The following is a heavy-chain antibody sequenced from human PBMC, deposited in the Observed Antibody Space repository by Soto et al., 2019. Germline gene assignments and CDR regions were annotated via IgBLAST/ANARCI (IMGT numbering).Heavy chain of an antibody. J-gene: IGHJ6*02. Sequence: GESLKISCKGSGYSFTSYWIGWVRQMPGKGLEWMGIIYPGDSDTRYSPSFQGQVTISADKSISTVYLQWSSLKASDTAMYYCARTLVGATTYYYYGMDVWGQGTTVTVSS. CDR1: GYSFTSYW. V-gene: IGHV5-51*01. D-gene: IGHD1-26*01. CDR3: ARTLVGATTYYYYGMDV. CDR2: IYPGDSDT.